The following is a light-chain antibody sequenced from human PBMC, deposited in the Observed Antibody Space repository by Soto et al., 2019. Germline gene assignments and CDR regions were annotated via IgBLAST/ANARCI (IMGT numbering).Light chain of an antibody. J-gene: IGKJ4*01. CDR2: GAS. Sequence: DIQMTQSPSSVSASVGDTVTITCRASQGVGVWLGWYQQKPGKAPHXLIYGASGLQVGVPSRFSGSVSGADFALTISNLQPEDFATYYCQQAYSHPLTFGGGTKVDIK. CDR1: QGVGVW. V-gene: IGKV1-12*01. CDR3: QQAYSHPLT.